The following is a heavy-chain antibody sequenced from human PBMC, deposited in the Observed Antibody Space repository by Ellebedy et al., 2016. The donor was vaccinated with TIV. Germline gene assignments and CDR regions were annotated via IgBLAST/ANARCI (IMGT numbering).Heavy chain of an antibody. Sequence: SETLSLXXAVYGGSFSGYYWSWIRQPPGKGLEWIGEINHSGSTNYNPSLKSRVTISVDTSKNQFSLKLSSVTAADTAVYYCARWRTTDYYYYGMDVWGQGTTVTVSS. CDR1: GGSFSGYY. CDR3: ARWRTTDYYYYGMDV. J-gene: IGHJ6*02. CDR2: INHSGST. D-gene: IGHD1-1*01. V-gene: IGHV4-34*01.